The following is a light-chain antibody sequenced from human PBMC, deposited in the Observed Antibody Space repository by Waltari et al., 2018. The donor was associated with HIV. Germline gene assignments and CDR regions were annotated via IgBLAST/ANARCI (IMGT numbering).Light chain of an antibody. J-gene: IGKJ2*01. CDR2: WAS. CDR1: QSVLYRSNIRDY. V-gene: IGKV4-1*01. Sequence: DIVMTQSPDSLAVSLGERATINCKSSQSVLYRSNIRDYLSWYQQKPGQPPKLLIYWASTRESGVPDRFSGSGSGTNFTLTISSLQAEDVAVYYCQQYHSIPQGYTFGQGTKLEIK. CDR3: QQYHSIPQGYT.